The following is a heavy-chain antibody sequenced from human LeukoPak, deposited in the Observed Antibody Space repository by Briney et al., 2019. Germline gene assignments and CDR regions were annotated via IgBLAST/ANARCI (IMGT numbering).Heavy chain of an antibody. J-gene: IGHJ4*02. CDR2: INHSGST. CDR1: GGSFSGYF. CDR3: ASGGYYDSSGYRPNDY. D-gene: IGHD3-22*01. Sequence: SETLSLTCAVYGGSFSGYFWNWIRQPPGKGLEWIGEINHSGSTNYNPSLKSRVTISVDTSKNQFSLKLSSVTAADTAVYHCASGGYYDSSGYRPNDYWGQGTLVTVSS. V-gene: IGHV4-34*01.